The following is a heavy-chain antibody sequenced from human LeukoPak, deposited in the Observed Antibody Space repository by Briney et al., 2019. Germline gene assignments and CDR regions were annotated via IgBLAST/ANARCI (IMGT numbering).Heavy chain of an antibody. CDR3: ALNYYDSSGYYGTGY. V-gene: IGHV3-48*03. CDR2: ISSSGSTI. CDR1: GFTFSSYE. Sequence: PGGSLRLSCAASGFTFSSYEMNWVRQAPGKGLEWVSYISSSGSTIYYADSVKGRFTISRDNAKNSLYLQMNSLRAEVTAVYYCALNYYDSSGYYGTGYWGQGTLVTVSS. J-gene: IGHJ4*02. D-gene: IGHD3-22*01.